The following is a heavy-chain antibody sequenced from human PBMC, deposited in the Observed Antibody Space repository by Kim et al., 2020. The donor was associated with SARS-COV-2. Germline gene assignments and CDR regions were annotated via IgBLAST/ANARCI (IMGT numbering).Heavy chain of an antibody. D-gene: IGHD3-16*01. Sequence: YNPSRENRVTISLDTSKNQFSLKLSSVTAADTTVYFCAREPVRRDAYYFDSWGQGTLVTVS. CDR3: AREPVRRDAYYFDS. J-gene: IGHJ4*02. V-gene: IGHV4-39*07.